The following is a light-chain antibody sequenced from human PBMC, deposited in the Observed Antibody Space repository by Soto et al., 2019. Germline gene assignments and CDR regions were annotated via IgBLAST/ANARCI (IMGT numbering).Light chain of an antibody. Sequence: DIQMTQSPSTLSASVGDRVTITCRASQSISSWLAWYQQKPGKAPKLLIYDASSLETGVPSRFSGSASGTEFTLTISSLQPDDFATYYCQQYNSYPLTFGGGTKVDIK. J-gene: IGKJ4*01. CDR3: QQYNSYPLT. V-gene: IGKV1-5*01. CDR1: QSISSW. CDR2: DAS.